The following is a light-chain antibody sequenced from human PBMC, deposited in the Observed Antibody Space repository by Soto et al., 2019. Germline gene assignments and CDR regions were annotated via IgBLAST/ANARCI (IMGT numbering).Light chain of an antibody. CDR1: QDISNY. V-gene: IGKV1-33*01. CDR3: QQYDNLPLT. CDR2: DAS. J-gene: IGKJ3*01. Sequence: DIQMTQSPSSLSESVGDRVTITCQASQDISNYLNWYQQKPGKAPKLLIYDASNLETGVPSRFSGSGSGTDFTFTISSLQPEDIATYYCQQYDNLPLTFGPGTKVDIK.